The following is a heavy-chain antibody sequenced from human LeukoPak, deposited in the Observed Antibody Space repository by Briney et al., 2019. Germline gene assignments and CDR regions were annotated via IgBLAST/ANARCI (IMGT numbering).Heavy chain of an antibody. V-gene: IGHV1-8*01. Sequence: ASVKVSCKASGYTFSTYDINWVRQASGHGLEWMGWMNPNSGNTGYAQKFQGRVTMTRSTSINTAYMELSSLKSDDTAVYYCARGLVGAAARLVYWGQGTPVTVSS. CDR3: ARGLVGAAARLVY. CDR1: GYTFSTYD. D-gene: IGHD6-6*01. J-gene: IGHJ4*02. CDR2: MNPNSGNT.